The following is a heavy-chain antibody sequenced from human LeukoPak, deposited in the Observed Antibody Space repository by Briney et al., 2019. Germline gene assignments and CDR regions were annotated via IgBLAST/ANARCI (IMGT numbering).Heavy chain of an antibody. CDR2: IKQDGTET. D-gene: IGHD4-11*01. CDR1: GFTFSNYW. J-gene: IGHJ4*02. CDR3: AREDHSNYEY. Sequence: GGSLRLSCAASGFTFSNYWVSWVRQAPGKGLEWVASIKQDGTETHYVDSVKGRFTISKDNAKNSLYLQLNSLRAEDTAVYYCAREDHSNYEYWGQGTLVTVSS. V-gene: IGHV3-7*03.